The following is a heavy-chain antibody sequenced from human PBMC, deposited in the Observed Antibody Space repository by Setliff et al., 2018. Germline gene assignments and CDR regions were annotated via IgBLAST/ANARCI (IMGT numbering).Heavy chain of an antibody. CDR1: GGSFSGYY. CDR2: INHSGRT. V-gene: IGHV4-34*01. D-gene: IGHD3-3*01. CDR3: ARLPSKRIHYNFWSGSYNWFDP. Sequence: SETLSLTCAVYGGSFSGYYWSWIRQPPGKGLEWIGEINHSGRTNYNPSLKSRVTVSVDTSKNQFSLKLSSVTAADTAVYYCARLPSKRIHYNFWSGSYNWFDPWGQGTLVTVSS. J-gene: IGHJ5*02.